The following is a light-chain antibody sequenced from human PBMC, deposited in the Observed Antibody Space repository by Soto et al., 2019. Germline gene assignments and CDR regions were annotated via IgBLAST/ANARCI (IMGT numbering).Light chain of an antibody. CDR3: GSYSRSINYV. CDR2: EGI. Sequence: QSVLTQPASVSGSPGQSITISCTGTSSTVGGFNVVSWYQQHPGKAPKVIIYEGIKRPSGVSNRFSGSNSGSTASLTISGLQAEDEADYFCGSYSRSINYVFGTATKV. CDR1: SSTVGGFNV. V-gene: IGLV2-23*01. J-gene: IGLJ1*01.